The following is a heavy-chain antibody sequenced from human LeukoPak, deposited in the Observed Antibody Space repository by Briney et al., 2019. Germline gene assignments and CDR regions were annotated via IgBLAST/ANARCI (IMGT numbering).Heavy chain of an antibody. V-gene: IGHV3-15*01. CDR2: IKHKAEGGTI. D-gene: IGHD1-1*01. CDR1: GFTLSDAY. CDR3: GTGSAFDI. J-gene: IGHJ3*02. Sequence: GGSPRLSCAASGFTLSDAYMSWARQAPGKGLEWVGRIKHKAEGGTIDYAVPVKGRFTISRDDSTSSLFLQMNSLKTEDTAVYYCGTGSAFDIWGQGTTVTVSS.